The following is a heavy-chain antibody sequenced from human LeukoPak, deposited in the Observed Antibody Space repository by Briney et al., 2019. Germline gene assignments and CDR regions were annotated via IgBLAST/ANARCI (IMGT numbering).Heavy chain of an antibody. D-gene: IGHD2-2*01. J-gene: IGHJ5*02. V-gene: IGHV3-21*01. CDR3: ARGPIVVVPAALNWFDP. Sequence: GGSLRLSCAASGFTFSNYIMNWVRQAPGKGLEWVSSISSSSSYIYYADSVKGRFTISRDNAKNSLYLQMNSLRAEDTAVYYCARGPIVVVPAALNWFDPWGQGTLVTVSS. CDR2: ISSSSSYI. CDR1: GFTFSNYI.